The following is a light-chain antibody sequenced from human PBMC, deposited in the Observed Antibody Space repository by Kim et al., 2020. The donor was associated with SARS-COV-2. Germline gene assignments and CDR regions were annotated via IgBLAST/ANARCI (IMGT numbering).Light chain of an antibody. CDR1: QDSMGD. Sequence: ASVRYRVAITCRASQDSMGDLAWYQQPPGKAPKLQSYAACTLQNGVPSRFSASGSGTEYTLTINSLQPEEFATYYSQHLDSYPRTFGGGTKMDIK. J-gene: IGKJ4*01. CDR3: QHLDSYPRT. CDR2: AAC. V-gene: IGKV1-9*01.